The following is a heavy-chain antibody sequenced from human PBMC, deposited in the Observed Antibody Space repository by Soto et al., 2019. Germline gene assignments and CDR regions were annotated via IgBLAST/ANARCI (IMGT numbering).Heavy chain of an antibody. CDR1: GGTFISYA. D-gene: IGHD3-22*01. CDR3: ARDLRDSSGYYNYFDY. V-gene: IGHV1-69*13. Sequence: GASVKVSCKASGGTFISYAISWLRQAPGQGLEWMGGIIPIFGTANYAQKFQGRVTITADESTSTAYMELSSLRSEDTAVYYCARDLRDSSGYYNYFDYWGQGTLVTVSS. J-gene: IGHJ4*02. CDR2: IIPIFGTA.